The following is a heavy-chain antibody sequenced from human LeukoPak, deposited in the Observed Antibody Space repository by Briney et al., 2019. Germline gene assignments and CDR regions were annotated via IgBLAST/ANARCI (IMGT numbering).Heavy chain of an antibody. J-gene: IGHJ3*01. CDR2: IYTSGST. CDR1: GGSISSYY. V-gene: IGHV4-4*07. CDR3: ARFLVPDAFDV. D-gene: IGHD2/OR15-2a*01. Sequence: SETLSLTCTASGGSISSYYWSWIRQPAGKGLEWIGRIYTSGSTNYNPSLKSRVTISVDKSKNQFSLNLRSVTAADTAVYYCARFLVPDAFDVWGQGTMVTVSS.